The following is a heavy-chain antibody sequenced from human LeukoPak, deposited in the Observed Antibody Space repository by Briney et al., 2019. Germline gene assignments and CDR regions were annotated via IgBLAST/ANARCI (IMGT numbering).Heavy chain of an antibody. CDR2: IYYNGNT. J-gene: IGHJ4*02. D-gene: IGHD1-26*01. V-gene: IGHV4-39*01. CDR3: ARSTSGLYFWADT. Sequence: SETLSLTCTVSGGSISSTTYYWGWIRQPPGKGLEWIGSIYYNGNTYYNPSLKSRVTISADTSKDQFPLKLTSVTAADTAVYYCARSTSGLYFWADTWSQGSRVTVSS. CDR1: GGSISSTTYY.